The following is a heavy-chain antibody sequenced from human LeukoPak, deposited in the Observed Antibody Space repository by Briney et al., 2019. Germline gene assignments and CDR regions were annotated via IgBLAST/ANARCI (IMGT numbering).Heavy chain of an antibody. J-gene: IGHJ4*02. D-gene: IGHD6-19*01. CDR3: AREVSSGWFDY. CDR2: IDHSGST. CDR1: GGSIINSNW. V-gene: IGHV4-4*02. Sequence: SETLSLTCAVSGGSIINSNWWSWVRQPPGKGLEWIGEIDHSGSTSYNPSLKSRVTMSVDRSQNQFSLRLSTVTAADTAVYYCAREVSSGWFDYWGQGTLVTVSS.